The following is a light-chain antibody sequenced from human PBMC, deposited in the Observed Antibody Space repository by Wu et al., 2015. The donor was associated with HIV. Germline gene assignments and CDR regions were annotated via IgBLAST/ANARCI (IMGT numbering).Light chain of an antibody. CDR1: ETVRTN. CDR2: GAS. CDR3: QQYSNWPPIT. V-gene: IGKV3-15*01. J-gene: IGKJ5*01. Sequence: EIVMTQSPATLSVSPGESATLFCKAGETVRTNLAWYQQKPGQAPRLLIYGASARATGVPARFSGSGSGTEFTLTISSLQSEDSAIYYCQQYSNWPPITFGQGTRLEI.